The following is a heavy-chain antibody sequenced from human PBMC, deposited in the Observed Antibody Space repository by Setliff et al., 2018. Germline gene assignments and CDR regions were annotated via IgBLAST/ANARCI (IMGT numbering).Heavy chain of an antibody. Sequence: GGSLRLSCAASGFTFSTYAVSWVRQAPGKGLEWVSSISGSGSSAYYTDSVKGRFTISRDNPKNTLFLQMNSLRAEDTAVYYCAKDRYCGGGSCLKDFEYWGQGTLVTVSS. D-gene: IGHD2-15*01. V-gene: IGHV3-23*01. CDR2: ISGSGSSA. CDR3: AKDRYCGGGSCLKDFEY. J-gene: IGHJ4*02. CDR1: GFTFSTYA.